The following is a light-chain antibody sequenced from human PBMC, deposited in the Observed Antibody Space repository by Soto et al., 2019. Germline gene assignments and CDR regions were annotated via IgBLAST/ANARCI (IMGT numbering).Light chain of an antibody. J-gene: IGKJ4*01. Sequence: DIQMTQSPSSVSVSVGDTVTITCRANQGIDRWLAWYQQKPGKAPKLLMYGSSTLQSGVPSRFSGSRSGTDFILTISSLQPEDFATYYCQQAKDFPLTFGGGTKVEIK. CDR3: QQAKDFPLT. CDR2: GSS. CDR1: QGIDRW. V-gene: IGKV1-12*01.